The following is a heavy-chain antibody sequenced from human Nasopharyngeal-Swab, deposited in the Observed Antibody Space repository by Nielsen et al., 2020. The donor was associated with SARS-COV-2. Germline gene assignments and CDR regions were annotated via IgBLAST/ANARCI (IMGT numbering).Heavy chain of an antibody. D-gene: IGHD4-11*01. J-gene: IGHJ5*02. V-gene: IGHV1-46*01. CDR1: GYTFTSYY. Sequence: ASVKVSCKASGYTFTSYYMHWVRQAPRQGLEWMGIINPSGGSTSYAQKFQGRVTMTRDTSTSTVYMELSSPRSEDTAVYYCAKGNYEDWFDPWGQGTPVTVSS. CDR2: INPSGGST. CDR3: AKGNYEDWFDP.